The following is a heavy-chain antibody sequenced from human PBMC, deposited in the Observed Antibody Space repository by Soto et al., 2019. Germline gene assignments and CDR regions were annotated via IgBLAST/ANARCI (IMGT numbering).Heavy chain of an antibody. CDR3: ARDVHYDFLTGYYMKSWFDP. D-gene: IGHD3-9*01. CDR2: ISSSSSYI. CDR1: GFTFSSYS. Sequence: EVQLVESGGGLVKPGGSLRLSCAASGFTFSSYSMNWVRQAPGKGLEWVSSISSSSSYIYYADSVKGRFTISRDNAKNSLYLQMNSLRSEDTAVYYCARDVHYDFLTGYYMKSWFDPWGQGTLVTVSS. J-gene: IGHJ5*02. V-gene: IGHV3-21*01.